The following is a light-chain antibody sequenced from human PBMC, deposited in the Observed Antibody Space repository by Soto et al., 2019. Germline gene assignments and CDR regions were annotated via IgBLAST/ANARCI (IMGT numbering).Light chain of an antibody. V-gene: IGLV2-23*01. CDR1: SSDDGSYNL. CDR2: EDD. CDR3: YSYAGRSTSV. Sequence: QSALTQPASVSGSPGQSITISCTGTSSDDGSYNLVSWYQPYPGKAPKLMIFEDDERPSGVSNRFSGSKSGNTASLTISGLQAEDVADYYCYSYAGRSTSVFGGGTKLTVL. J-gene: IGLJ2*01.